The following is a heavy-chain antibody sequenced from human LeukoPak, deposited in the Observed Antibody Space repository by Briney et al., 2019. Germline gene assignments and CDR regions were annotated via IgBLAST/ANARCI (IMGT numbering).Heavy chain of an antibody. J-gene: IGHJ4*02. V-gene: IGHV3-23*01. CDR2: ISDSGGRT. D-gene: IGHD3-22*01. Sequence: GGSLRLSCAVSGITLSNYGMSWVRQAPGKGLEWVAGISDSGGRTNYADSVKGRFTISRDNPKNTLYLQMNSLRAEDTAVYFCAKRGVVIRVILVGFHKEAYYFDSWGQGALVTVSA. CDR3: AKRGVVIRVILVGFHKEAYYFDS. CDR1: GITLSNYG.